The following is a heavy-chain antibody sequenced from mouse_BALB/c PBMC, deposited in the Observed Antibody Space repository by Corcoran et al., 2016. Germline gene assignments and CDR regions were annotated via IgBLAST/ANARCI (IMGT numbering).Heavy chain of an antibody. CDR3: ARQRVYEYDGGVY. V-gene: IGHV9-4*02. CDR2: INTHSGVP. D-gene: IGHD2-4*01. Sequence: QIQLVQSGPELKKPGETVRISCKASGYPFTTAGMQWVQKMPGKGLKWIGWINTHSGVPKYAEDFKGRFAFYLETSASTAYLQISNIKNEETATYVCARQRVYEYDGGVYWGKGTLVTVSA. J-gene: IGHJ3*01. CDR1: GYPFTTAG.